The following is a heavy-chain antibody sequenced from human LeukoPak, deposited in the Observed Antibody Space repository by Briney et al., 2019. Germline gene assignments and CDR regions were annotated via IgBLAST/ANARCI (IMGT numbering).Heavy chain of an antibody. J-gene: IGHJ4*02. CDR3: ASADGSGYRYY. D-gene: IGHD3-22*01. Sequence: GGSLRLSCVASEYTFSNYAMSWVRQAPGKGLEWVSSIDSGGGSTYYADSVKGRFTTSRDNSKNTLYLQMNSLKAEDTAIYYCASADGSGYRYYWGQGTLVTVSS. CDR2: IDSGGGST. CDR1: EYTFSNYA. V-gene: IGHV3-23*01.